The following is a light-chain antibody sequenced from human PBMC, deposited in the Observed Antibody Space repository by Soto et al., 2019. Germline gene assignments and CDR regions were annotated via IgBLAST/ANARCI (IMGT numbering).Light chain of an antibody. CDR3: QSYDSGLSAFV. Sequence: QSVLTQPTSVSGAPGQRVTISCTGSSSSIGARYDVHWYQQLPETAPKLLIYGNTNRPSGVPDRFSGSKSGTSASLAISGLQTEDEADYFCQSYDSGLSAFVFGTGTKVTVL. CDR2: GNT. CDR1: SSSIGARYD. V-gene: IGLV1-40*01. J-gene: IGLJ1*01.